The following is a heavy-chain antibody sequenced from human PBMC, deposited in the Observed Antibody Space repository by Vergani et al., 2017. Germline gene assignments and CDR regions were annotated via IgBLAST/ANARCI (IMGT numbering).Heavy chain of an antibody. V-gene: IGHV4-61*02. CDR1: GGSISAGYYF. J-gene: IGHJ6*02. CDR3: ARGKKLLWFGEFPYYYYGMDV. D-gene: IGHD3-10*01. Sequence: QVQLQASGPGRVKPSQTLSLTCTMSGGSISAGYYFWSWIRQPAGKGLEWLGHISASGNASHSPSLKTRVSMSVDTSKNQFSLTVTSVTAADTAVYYCARGKKLLWFGEFPYYYYGMDVWGQGTTVTVSS. CDR2: ISASGNA.